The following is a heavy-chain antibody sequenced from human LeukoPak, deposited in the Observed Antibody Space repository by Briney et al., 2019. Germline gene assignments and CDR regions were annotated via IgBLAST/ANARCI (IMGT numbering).Heavy chain of an antibody. CDR3: ARGLGSGYYYGMDV. J-gene: IGHJ6*02. Sequence: SETLSLTCTVSGGSISSSSYYWSWIRQPPGKGLEWIGYIYYSGSTYYNPSLKSRVTISVDTSKDQFSLKLSSVTAADTAVYYCARGLGSGYYYGMDVWGQGTTVTVSS. CDR1: GGSISSSSYY. D-gene: IGHD3-16*01. CDR2: IYYSGST. V-gene: IGHV4-30-4*02.